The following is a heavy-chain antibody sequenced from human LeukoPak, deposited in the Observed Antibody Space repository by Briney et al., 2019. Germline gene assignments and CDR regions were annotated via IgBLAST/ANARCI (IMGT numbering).Heavy chain of an antibody. CDR1: GFTFSNFW. V-gene: IGHV3-7*03. CDR2: IKQDETEK. Sequence: GGSLRLSCTASGFTFSNFWMGWVRQAPGKGLEWVANIKQDETEKFYLGSVKGRFTISRDNAKHSLYLQMNSLRVEDTAFYYCAKDNRRHYTSGPNPDSLHWGQGALVTVSS. D-gene: IGHD6-19*01. J-gene: IGHJ4*02. CDR3: AKDNRRHYTSGPNPDSLH.